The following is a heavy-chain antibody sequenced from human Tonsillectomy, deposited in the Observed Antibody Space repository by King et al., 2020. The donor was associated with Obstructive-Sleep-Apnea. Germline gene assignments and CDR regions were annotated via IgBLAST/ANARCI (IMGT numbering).Heavy chain of an antibody. Sequence: VQLVESGAEVKKPGSSVTVSCKASGGTFRSYAISWVRQAPGQGLEWMGGIIPIFGTANYGQKFQGRVTITADESTSTAYMELRSLRSEDTAVYYCARAGARGYSYGAPFDYWGQGALVTVSS. V-gene: IGHV1-69*01. D-gene: IGHD5-18*01. CDR3: ARAGARGYSYGAPFDY. CDR2: IIPIFGTA. J-gene: IGHJ4*02. CDR1: GGTFRSYA.